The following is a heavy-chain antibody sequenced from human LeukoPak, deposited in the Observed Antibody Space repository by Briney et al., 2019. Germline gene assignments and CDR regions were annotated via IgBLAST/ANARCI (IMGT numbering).Heavy chain of an antibody. Sequence: ASVKVSCKASGYTFTSYAMNWVRQAPGQGLEWMGWINTNTGNPTYAQGFTGRFVFSLDTSVSTAYLQISSLKAEDTAVYYCARVGDPGIAAAPQVWGQGTLVTVSS. CDR3: ARVGDPGIAAAPQV. D-gene: IGHD6-13*01. CDR2: INTNTGNP. CDR1: GYTFTSYA. V-gene: IGHV7-4-1*02. J-gene: IGHJ4*02.